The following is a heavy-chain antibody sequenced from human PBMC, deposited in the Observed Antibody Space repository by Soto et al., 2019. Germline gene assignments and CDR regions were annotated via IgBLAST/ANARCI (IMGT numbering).Heavy chain of an antibody. J-gene: IGHJ5*02. D-gene: IGHD6-6*01. CDR1: GGSVSSGNYY. V-gene: IGHV4-61*01. CDR3: ARDWRPYSSSFGWFDP. Sequence: SETLSLTCTVSGGSVSSGNYYWSWIWQPPGKGLEWIGYIYNSGSTNYNPSLKSRVIISIDTSKNQFSLKLNSVTAADTAVYYCARDWRPYSSSFGWFDPWGQGTLVTVSS. CDR2: IYNSGST.